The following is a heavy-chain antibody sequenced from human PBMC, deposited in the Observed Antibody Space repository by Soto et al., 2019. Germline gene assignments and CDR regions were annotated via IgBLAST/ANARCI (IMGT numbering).Heavy chain of an antibody. CDR1: GGSISSGGYS. CDR3: ARSCGYSYANY. V-gene: IGHV4-30-2*01. J-gene: IGHJ4*02. CDR2: IYHSGST. D-gene: IGHD5-18*01. Sequence: TLSLPCAVSGGSISSGGYSWSFIRQPPGKGLEWIGYIYHSGSTYYNPSLKSRVTISVDRSKNQFSLKLRSVTAADTAVYYCARSCGYSYANYWGQGTLVTVPQ.